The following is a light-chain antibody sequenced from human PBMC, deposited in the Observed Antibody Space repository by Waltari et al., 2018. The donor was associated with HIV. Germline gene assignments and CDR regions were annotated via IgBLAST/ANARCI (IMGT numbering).Light chain of an antibody. CDR3: SSYTTTNTIR. CDR1: SSAIGAYEY. J-gene: IGLJ2*01. CDR2: DVF. V-gene: IGLV2-14*03. Sequence: QSALTQPASVSGSPGQSITISCTGTSSAIGAYEYVSCYRQHPDKAPQLLIYDVFYRPSGVSLRFSGSKSGNTASLSISGRQAEDEAVDSCSSYTTTNTIRFCGGTKLSVL.